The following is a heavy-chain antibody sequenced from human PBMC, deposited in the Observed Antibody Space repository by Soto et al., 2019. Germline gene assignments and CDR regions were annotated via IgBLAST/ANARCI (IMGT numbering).Heavy chain of an antibody. CDR3: ARDKITGLFDY. J-gene: IGHJ4*02. D-gene: IGHD2-8*02. CDR1: GDTIYSDNYY. Sequence: SETLSLTCTVSGDTIYSDNYYWTWIRQPPGRGLELIAYIYYSGKTYYNPSLTSRAIISVDKSKNQFSLKLNSVTAADTAVYYCARDKITGLFDYWGQGTLVTVSS. CDR2: IYYSGKT. V-gene: IGHV4-30-4*01.